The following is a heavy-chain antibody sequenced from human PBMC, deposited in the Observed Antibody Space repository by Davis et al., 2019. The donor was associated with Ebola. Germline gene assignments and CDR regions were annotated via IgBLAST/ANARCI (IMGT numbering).Heavy chain of an antibody. J-gene: IGHJ4*02. V-gene: IGHV4-59*08. D-gene: IGHD1-26*01. Sequence: SETLSLTCTVSGGSISSYYWSWIRQSPGKGLEWIGYIYYSGSTNYNPSLMSRVTMSQDTSKNQFSLKLSSVTAADTAMYYCAKQRGVGAIDYDYWGRGTVVTVSS. CDR3: AKQRGVGAIDYDY. CDR2: IYYSGST. CDR1: GGSISSYY.